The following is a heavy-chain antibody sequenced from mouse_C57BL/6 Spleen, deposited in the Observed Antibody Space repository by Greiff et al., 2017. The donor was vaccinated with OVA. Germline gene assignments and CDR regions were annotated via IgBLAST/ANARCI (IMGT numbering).Heavy chain of an antibody. CDR3: ARQQSWFAY. CDR1: GYTFTSYG. Sequence: QVQLQQSGAELARPGASVTLSCKASGYTFTSYGISWVKQRTGQGLEWIGEIYPRSGNTYYNEKFKGKATLTADKSSSTAYMGLRSLASEDSAGYFCARQQSWFAYWGQGTLVTVSA. V-gene: IGHV1-81*01. D-gene: IGHD6-1*01. J-gene: IGHJ3*01. CDR2: IYPRSGNT.